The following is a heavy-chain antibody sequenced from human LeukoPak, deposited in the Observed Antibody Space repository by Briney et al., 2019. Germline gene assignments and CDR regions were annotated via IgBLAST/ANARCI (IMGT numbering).Heavy chain of an antibody. CDR2: IHYTWAT. J-gene: IGHJ5*02. CDR3: ARHSSDYGSGSYSEPCDL. CDR1: GASIGSKNYY. D-gene: IGHD3-10*01. Sequence: LETLSLTRTLSGASIGSKNYYWGWVRQPPGKGLQWIGTIHYTWATYYNPSLQGRGIMSVDTSNNQFSLKLSSVTDTDTAVYFCARHSSDYGSGSYSEPCDLWGQGTLVTVSS. V-gene: IGHV4-39*01.